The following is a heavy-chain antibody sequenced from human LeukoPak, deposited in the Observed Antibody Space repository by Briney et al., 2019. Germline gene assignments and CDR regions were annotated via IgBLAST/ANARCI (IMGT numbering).Heavy chain of an antibody. J-gene: IGHJ3*01. V-gene: IGHV3-7*01. CDR1: GFTVSSNY. CDR2: INQNGNQK. Sequence: GGSLRLSCAASGFTVSSNYMSWVRQAPGKGLERVANINQNGNQKNYVDSVKGRFTISRDNAKNSLYLEMNSLTAEDTAVYYCARERPAAASAFELWGQGTMVTVSS. CDR3: ARERPAAASAFEL. D-gene: IGHD6-13*01.